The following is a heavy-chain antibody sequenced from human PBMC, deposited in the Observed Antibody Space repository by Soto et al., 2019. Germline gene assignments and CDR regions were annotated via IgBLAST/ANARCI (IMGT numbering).Heavy chain of an antibody. D-gene: IGHD5-18*01. CDR1: GFTFSSYG. Sequence: GGSLRLSCAASGFTFSSYGMHWVRQAPGKGLEWVAVIWYDGSNKYYADSVKGRFTISRDNSKNTLYLQMNSLRAEDTAVYFCAKVVDTAMPKDYWGQGTLVTVSS. V-gene: IGHV3-30*02. CDR3: AKVVDTAMPKDY. CDR2: IWYDGSNK. J-gene: IGHJ4*02.